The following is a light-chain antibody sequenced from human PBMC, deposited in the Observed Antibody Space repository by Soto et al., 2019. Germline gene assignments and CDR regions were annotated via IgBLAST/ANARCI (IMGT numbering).Light chain of an antibody. Sequence: QPVLTQSPSASASLGASVKLTCTLSSGHSTYAIAWHQQQPEKGPRYLMKLNSDGRHIKWDGIPDRFSGSSSGAERYLTISGITSEDEAAYYCQTWGTGVVFGGGTKLTVL. CDR3: QTWGTGVV. V-gene: IGLV4-69*01. CDR2: LNSDGRH. J-gene: IGLJ2*01. CDR1: SGHSTYA.